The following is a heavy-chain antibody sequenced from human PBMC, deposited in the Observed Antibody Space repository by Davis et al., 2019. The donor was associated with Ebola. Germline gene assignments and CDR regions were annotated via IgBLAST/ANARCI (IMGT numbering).Heavy chain of an antibody. CDR3: ARVNLWSRGWGMDV. CDR1: GFMFSDYS. Sequence: GESLKISCAASGFMFSDYSMNWVRQTPGKGLEWLSYISSGGTTTYYADSVKGRFTTSRDNAKNSLYLQMNSLRDEDTAVNYCARVNLWSRGWGMDVWGKGTTVTVSS. D-gene: IGHD2-21*01. V-gene: IGHV3-48*02. CDR2: ISSGGTTT. J-gene: IGHJ6*04.